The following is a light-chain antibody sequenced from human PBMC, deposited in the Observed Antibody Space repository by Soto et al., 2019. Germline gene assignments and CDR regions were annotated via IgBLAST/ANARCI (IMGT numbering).Light chain of an antibody. CDR2: DVD. CDR3: SSYTSSSTGV. Sequence: QSAPTQPASVSGSPGQSITISCTGTSSDVGGYNYVSWYQQHPGKAPKLMIYDVDNRPSGVSNRFSGSKSGNTASLTISGLQAEDEADYYCSSYTSSSTGVFGTGTKLTVL. J-gene: IGLJ1*01. CDR1: SSDVGGYNY. V-gene: IGLV2-14*01.